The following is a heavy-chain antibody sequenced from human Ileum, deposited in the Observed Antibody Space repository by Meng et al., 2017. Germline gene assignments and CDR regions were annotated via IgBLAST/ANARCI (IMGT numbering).Heavy chain of an antibody. CDR2: MNLGGSP. CDR1: GRSISSSDW. Sequence: QVQRAGAGPGLVESSGTLSLTCAVSGRSISSSDWWSWVRQPPGKGLEWIAEMNLGGSPNYNPSLKSRVTMSVDKSNDHLSLQLTSVTAADTAVYYCAHIFDSWGQGTLVTVSS. V-gene: IGHV4-4*02. J-gene: IGHJ4*02. CDR3: AHIFDS.